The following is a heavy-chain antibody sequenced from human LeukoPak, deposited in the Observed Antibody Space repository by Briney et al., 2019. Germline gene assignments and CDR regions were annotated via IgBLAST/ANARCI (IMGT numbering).Heavy chain of an antibody. Sequence: GASVKVSCKASGYTFTGYYMHWVRQAPGKGLELMGWIHPNSGGKSFAQKFQGRVNMTRDTSISTAYMELSRLRSDDAAVYYCGRGQQWLADFDYWGQGTLVTVSS. J-gene: IGHJ4*02. V-gene: IGHV1-2*02. CDR3: GRGQQWLADFDY. D-gene: IGHD6-19*01. CDR2: IHPNSGGK. CDR1: GYTFTGYY.